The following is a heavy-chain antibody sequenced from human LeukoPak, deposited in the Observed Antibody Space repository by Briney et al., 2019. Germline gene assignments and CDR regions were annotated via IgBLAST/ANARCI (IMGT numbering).Heavy chain of an antibody. CDR2: IYYSGST. CDR3: ARDGLATNPFVY. D-gene: IGHD1-26*01. Sequence: SETLSLTCTVSGGSISSYYWSWIRQPPGKGLEWIGYIYYSGSTYYNPSLKSRVTISVDTSKNQFSLKLSSVTAADTAVYYCARDGLATNPFVYWGQGTLVTVSS. J-gene: IGHJ4*02. V-gene: IGHV4-59*12. CDR1: GGSISSYY.